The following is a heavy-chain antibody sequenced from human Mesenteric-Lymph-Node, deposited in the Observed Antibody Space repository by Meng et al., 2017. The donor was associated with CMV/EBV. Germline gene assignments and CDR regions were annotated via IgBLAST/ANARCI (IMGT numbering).Heavy chain of an antibody. CDR2: IWYDGSNK. CDR3: AKDLLRHNTDYYYGMDV. CDR1: GFTFSSYG. V-gene: IGHV3-33*06. Sequence: GESLKISCAASGFTFSSYGMHWVRQAPGKGLEWVAVIWYDGSNKYYADSVKGRFTISRDNSKNTLYLQMNSLRAEDTAVYYCAKDLLRHNTDYYYGMDVWGQGTTVTVSS. D-gene: IGHD5-18*01. J-gene: IGHJ6*02.